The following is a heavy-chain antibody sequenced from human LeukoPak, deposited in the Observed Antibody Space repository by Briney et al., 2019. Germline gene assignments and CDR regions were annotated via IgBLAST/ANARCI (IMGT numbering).Heavy chain of an antibody. CDR2: INPNSGGT. J-gene: IGHJ4*02. Sequence: GASVKVSCKASGYTFSGNYMHWVRQAPGQGLEYMGWINPNSGGTNYAQTFQGRVTMTRDTSISTAYMELSRLRSDDTAVYYCARDERYDSSGYPFDYWGQGTLVTVSS. CDR3: ARDERYDSSGYPFDY. D-gene: IGHD3-22*01. CDR1: GYTFSGNY. V-gene: IGHV1-2*02.